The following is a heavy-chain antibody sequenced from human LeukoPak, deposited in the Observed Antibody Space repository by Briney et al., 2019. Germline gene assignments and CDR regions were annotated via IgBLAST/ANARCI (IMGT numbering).Heavy chain of an antibody. CDR2: IIPIFGTA. J-gene: IGHJ4*02. CDR1: VGTFSSYA. Sequence: SVKVSCTASVGTFSSYAISWVRQAPGQGLECMGGIIPIFGTANYAQKFQGRVTITADESTSTAYMELSSLRSEDTAVYYCAREGPYYYGSGSYDVAIDYWGQGTLVTVSS. D-gene: IGHD3-10*01. V-gene: IGHV1-69*13. CDR3: AREGPYYYGSGSYDVAIDY.